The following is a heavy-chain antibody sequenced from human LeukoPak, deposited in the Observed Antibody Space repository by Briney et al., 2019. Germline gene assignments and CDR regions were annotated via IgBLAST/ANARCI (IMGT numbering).Heavy chain of an antibody. CDR3: ARQELIAAAVGPFDP. CDR2: IFYSGST. J-gene: IGHJ5*02. V-gene: IGHV4-39*01. D-gene: IGHD6-13*01. Sequence: PSETLSLTCTVSGGSISTSNYYWGWIRQPPGKGLEWIGNIFYSGSTYYSPSLRSRVTISLDTSRNQFSLKLNSVTAADTAVYYCARQELIAAAVGPFDPWGQGTLVTVSS. CDR1: GGSISTSNYY.